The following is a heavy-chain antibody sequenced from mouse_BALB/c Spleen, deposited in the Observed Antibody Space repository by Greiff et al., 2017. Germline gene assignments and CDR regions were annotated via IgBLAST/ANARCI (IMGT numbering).Heavy chain of an antibody. CDR3: ASNYGNLYYAMDY. D-gene: IGHD1-1*01. J-gene: IGHJ4*01. CDR2: ISYSGST. V-gene: IGHV3-2*02. Sequence: EVKLMESGPGLVKPSQSLSLTCTVTGYSITSDYAWNWIRQFPGNKLEWMGYISYSGSTSYNPSLKSRISITRDTSKNQFFLQLNSVTTEDTATYYCASNYGNLYYAMDYWGQGTSVTVSS. CDR1: GYSITSDYA.